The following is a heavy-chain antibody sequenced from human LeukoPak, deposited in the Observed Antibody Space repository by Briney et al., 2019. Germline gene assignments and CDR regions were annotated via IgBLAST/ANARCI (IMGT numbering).Heavy chain of an antibody. D-gene: IGHD6-6*01. CDR1: GYTFTGYY. J-gene: IGHJ4*02. CDR3: ARDREYRSASYPLDY. Sequence: GASVKVSCKASGYTFTGYYMHWVRQAPGQGLGWMGWVNPNSGGTNFAQKFQGRVTMTRDTSISTAYMELSRLRSDDTAVYFCARDREYRSASYPLDYWGQGTLVTVSS. V-gene: IGHV1-2*02. CDR2: VNPNSGGT.